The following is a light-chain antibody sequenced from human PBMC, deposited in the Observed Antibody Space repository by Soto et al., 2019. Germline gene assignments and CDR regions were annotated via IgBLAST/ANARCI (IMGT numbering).Light chain of an antibody. CDR2: ESN. V-gene: IGLV2-23*01. J-gene: IGLJ1*01. CDR1: SSDVGSYNL. CDR3: CSYAGSSTDV. Sequence: QSALTQPASVSGSPGQSITISCTGTSSDVGSYNLVSWYQQQPGKAPKLMIYESNRRPAGVSHRFSGSKSGNTASLTISGLQAEDEADYYCCSYAGSSTDVFATGTKVTVL.